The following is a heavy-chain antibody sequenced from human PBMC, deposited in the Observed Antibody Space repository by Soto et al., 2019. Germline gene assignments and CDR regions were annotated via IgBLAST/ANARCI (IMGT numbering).Heavy chain of an antibody. D-gene: IGHD2-15*01. CDR1: GYTFRLYG. V-gene: IGHV1-18*04. CDR3: ASEILPPDRFYSGMDG. CDR2: ISVNNGHT. Sequence: ASVKVSCKASGYTFRLYGISWLRQAPGQGLEWMGWISVNNGHTQYAQTVQGRVTMTTDTSTSTAYMELMGLRSDDTAVYFCASEILPPDRFYSGMDGRGQATRVTLAS. J-gene: IGHJ6*02.